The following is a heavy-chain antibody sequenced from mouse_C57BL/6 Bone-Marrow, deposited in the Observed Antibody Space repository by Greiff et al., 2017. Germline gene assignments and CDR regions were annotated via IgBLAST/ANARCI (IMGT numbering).Heavy chain of an antibody. Sequence: EVKLVESGGDLVKPGGSLKLSCAASGFTFRSYGMSWVRQTPDKRLEWVATISSGGSYTYYPDSVKGRFTIARDNAKNTLYMQMSSLKSEDTAMYYGARLSHGYFDVWGTGTTVTVSS. CDR2: ISSGGSYT. D-gene: IGHD6-2*01. CDR3: ARLSHGYFDV. V-gene: IGHV5-6*01. J-gene: IGHJ1*03. CDR1: GFTFRSYG.